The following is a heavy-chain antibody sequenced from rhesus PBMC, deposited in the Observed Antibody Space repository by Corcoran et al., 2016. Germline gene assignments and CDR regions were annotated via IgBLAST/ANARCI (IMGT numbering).Heavy chain of an antibody. CDR3: AKARGNNHYHSNPIDY. V-gene: IGHV3S5*01. CDR1: GFTFSSYG. Sequence: EVQLLETGGGLVQPGGSLRLSCAASGFTFSSYGMSWVRQAPRKGLEWVSYISNDVGNTNNTASVTGRFTISRDNSKNTLSLQMNSLRAEDTAVYYCAKARGNNHYHSNPIDYWGQGVLVTVSS. CDR2: ISNDVGNT. J-gene: IGHJ4*01. D-gene: IGHD3-28*01.